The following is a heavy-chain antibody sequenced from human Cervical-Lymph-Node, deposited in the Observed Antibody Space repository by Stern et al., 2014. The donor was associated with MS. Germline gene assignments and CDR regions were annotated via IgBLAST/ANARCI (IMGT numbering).Heavy chain of an antibody. J-gene: IGHJ5*02. CDR1: GSTFTSYS. Sequence: HVQLVQSGAEVKKPGSSVKVSCKASGSTFTSYSISWVRQAPGKGLEWMGRISPMVAIPNYAQKFQGRVRIIADESTSTVSMELSSLRSEDTAVYYCARHRYSRSPGEFDPWGQGTLVTVSS. CDR2: ISPMVAIP. CDR3: ARHRYSRSPGEFDP. D-gene: IGHD6-6*01. V-gene: IGHV1-69*02.